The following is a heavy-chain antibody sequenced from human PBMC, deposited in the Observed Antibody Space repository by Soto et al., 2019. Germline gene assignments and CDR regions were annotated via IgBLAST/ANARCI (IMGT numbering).Heavy chain of an antibody. V-gene: IGHV1-18*01. D-gene: IGHD3-3*01. CDR3: ARDLSVSDFWSGYYIDCAFDI. CDR1: GYTFTSYG. J-gene: IGHJ3*02. CDR2: ISAYNGNT. Sequence: ASVKVSCKASGYTFTSYGISWVRQAPGQGLEWMGWISAYNGNTNYAQKLQGRVTMTTDTSTSTAYMELRSLRSDDTAVYYCARDLSVSDFWSGYYIDCAFDIWGQGTMVTVSS.